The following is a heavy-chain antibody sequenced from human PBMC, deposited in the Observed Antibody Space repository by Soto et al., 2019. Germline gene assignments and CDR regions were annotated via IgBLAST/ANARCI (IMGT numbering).Heavy chain of an antibody. V-gene: IGHV3-23*01. CDR1: GFTFRNYA. D-gene: IGHD2-2*01. CDR3: AKRVAAAPNWFDP. J-gene: IGHJ5*02. Sequence: GGSLRLSCTASGFTFRNYAMIWVRQAPGKGLQWVSAISGSGGSTYYADSVKGRFTISRDNSKNTLYLQMNSLRAEDTAVYYCAKRVAAAPNWFDPWGQGTLVTVSS. CDR2: ISGSGGST.